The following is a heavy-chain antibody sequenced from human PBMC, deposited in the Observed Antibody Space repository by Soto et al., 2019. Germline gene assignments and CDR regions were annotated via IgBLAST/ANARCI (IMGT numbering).Heavy chain of an antibody. CDR2: AFYTGFT. D-gene: IGHD1-20*01. Sequence: SETLSLTCAVSGGSISGSYYYRGWLRQSPGKGPEWIGSAFYTGFTSYNPSLESRVSVSVDTSKNQFSLKVSGVSAADTAVYYCATSQKGYNWNHFDHWGQGALVTVSS. J-gene: IGHJ4*02. CDR1: GGSISGSYYY. V-gene: IGHV4-39*01. CDR3: ATSQKGYNWNHFDH.